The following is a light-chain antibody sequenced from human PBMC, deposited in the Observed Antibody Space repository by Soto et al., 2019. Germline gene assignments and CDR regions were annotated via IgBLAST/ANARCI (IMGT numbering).Light chain of an antibody. CDR2: DVS. CDR1: QSVSRF. J-gene: IGKJ4*01. V-gene: IGKV3-11*01. CDR3: QHRSRWPLT. Sequence: EVVLTQSPATLSLSPGERATLSCRASQSVSRFLAWYQQKPGQAPRLLIFDVSNRATGIPARFSGSGSGTDFTLTISSVESEDFAVYYCQHRSRWPLTFGGGTKLEIK.